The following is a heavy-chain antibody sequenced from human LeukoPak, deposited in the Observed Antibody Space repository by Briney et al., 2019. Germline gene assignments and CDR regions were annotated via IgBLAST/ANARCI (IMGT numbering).Heavy chain of an antibody. Sequence: PPGGSLRLSCAASGFTVSRNYMTWVRQAPGKGLEWVSVIYSGGSTYYADSVKGRFTISRDNSKNTLFLQMNSLRAEDTAVYYCARASLAYFDSWGQGTLVTVSS. J-gene: IGHJ4*02. CDR3: ARASLAYFDS. CDR2: IYSGGST. V-gene: IGHV3-53*01. CDR1: GFTVSRNY.